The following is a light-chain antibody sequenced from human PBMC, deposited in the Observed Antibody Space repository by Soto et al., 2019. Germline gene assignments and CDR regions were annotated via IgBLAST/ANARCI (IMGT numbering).Light chain of an antibody. CDR3: QQRSNWPPVT. CDR1: QSVSSY. Sequence: EIVLTQSPAPLSLSPGERATLSSRASQSVSSYLAWYQQKPGQAPRLLIYDASNRATGIPARFSGSGSGTDFTLTISSLEPEDFAIYYCQQRSNWPPVTFGGGTKVEIK. V-gene: IGKV3-11*01. J-gene: IGKJ4*01. CDR2: DAS.